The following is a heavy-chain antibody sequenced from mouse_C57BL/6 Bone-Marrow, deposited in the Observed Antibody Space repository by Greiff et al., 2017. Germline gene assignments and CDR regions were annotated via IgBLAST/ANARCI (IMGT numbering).Heavy chain of an antibody. CDR1: GYTFTSYG. Sequence: QVQLQQSGAELARPGASVKLSCKASGYTFTSYGISWVKQRTGQGLEWIGEIYPRSGNTYYNEKFKGKSTLTADKSSSTAYMELRSLTSEDSAVYFCARFYYYGSSFYAMDYWGQGTSVTVSS. V-gene: IGHV1-81*01. J-gene: IGHJ4*01. CDR3: ARFYYYGSSFYAMDY. CDR2: IYPRSGNT. D-gene: IGHD1-1*01.